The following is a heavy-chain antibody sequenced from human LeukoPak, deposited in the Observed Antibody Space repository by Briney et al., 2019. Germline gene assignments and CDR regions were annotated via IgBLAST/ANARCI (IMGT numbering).Heavy chain of an antibody. Sequence: GASVKVSCKVSGYTLTELSMHWVRQAPGKGLEWMGGFDPEDGETIHAQKFQGRVTMTRNTSISTAYMELSSLRSEDTAVYYCAVMGINDYWGQGTLVTVSS. J-gene: IGHJ4*02. CDR1: GYTLTELS. CDR3: AVMGINDY. D-gene: IGHD2-21*01. CDR2: FDPEDGET. V-gene: IGHV1-24*01.